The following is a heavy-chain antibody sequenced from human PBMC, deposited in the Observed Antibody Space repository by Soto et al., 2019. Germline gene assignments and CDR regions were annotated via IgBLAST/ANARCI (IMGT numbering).Heavy chain of an antibody. CDR1: NGSITSGGYC. CDR3: ARGLKDSNYMSIYYYYYMNV. CDR2: LYESGST. Sequence: SETLSLTCVVSNGSITSGGYCWGWIRQPPGKGLEWLGYLYESGSTVYNPPLSNRVTISGDRSTNQFSLKLTSVTAADTAVYYCARGLKDSNYMSIYYYYYMNVCGKGTTVTVSS. D-gene: IGHD4-4*01. J-gene: IGHJ6*03. V-gene: IGHV4-30-2*01.